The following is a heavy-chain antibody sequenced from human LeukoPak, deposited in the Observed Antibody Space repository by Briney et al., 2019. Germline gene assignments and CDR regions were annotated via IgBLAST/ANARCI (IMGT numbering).Heavy chain of an antibody. CDR2: IKTKIDGGTT. Sequence: GGSLRLSCAASGFIFSSAWMSWVRQAPGKGLEWVGHIKTKIDGGTTDYAAPVKGRFTISRDDSKNTLYLQMNSLRAEDTAVYYCAKVSGGKVLNWFDPWGQGTLVTVSS. CDR3: AKVSGGKVLNWFDP. D-gene: IGHD4-23*01. V-gene: IGHV3-15*01. CDR1: GFIFSSAW. J-gene: IGHJ5*02.